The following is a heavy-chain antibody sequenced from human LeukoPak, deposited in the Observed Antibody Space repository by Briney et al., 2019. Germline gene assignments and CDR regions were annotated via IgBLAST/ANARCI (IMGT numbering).Heavy chain of an antibody. CDR1: GYTFTSYD. J-gene: IGHJ4*02. CDR2: INAGNGNT. Sequence: ASVKVSCKASGYTFTSYDINWVRQAPGQRLEWMGWINAGNGNTKYSQKFQGRVTITRDTSASTAYMELSSLRSEDTAVYYCATMVRGVNPNFDYWGQGTLVTVSS. D-gene: IGHD3-10*01. CDR3: ATMVRGVNPNFDY. V-gene: IGHV1-3*01.